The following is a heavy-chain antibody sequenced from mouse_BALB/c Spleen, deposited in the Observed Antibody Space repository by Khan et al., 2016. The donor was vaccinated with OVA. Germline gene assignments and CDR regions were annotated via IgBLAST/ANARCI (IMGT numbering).Heavy chain of an antibody. J-gene: IGHJ4*01. CDR2: IAPGSGST. CDR3: ARANYYGRSSYAMDY. CDR1: GYTFTSYW. V-gene: IGHV1S41*01. Sequence: DLVKPGASVNLSCKASGYTFTSYWINWIKQRPGQGLEWIGRIAPGSGSTSYNELFKGKATLTIDTSSTTAYIQHSSLSSEDSAVYLCARANYYGRSSYAMDYWGQGTSVTVSS. D-gene: IGHD1-1*01.